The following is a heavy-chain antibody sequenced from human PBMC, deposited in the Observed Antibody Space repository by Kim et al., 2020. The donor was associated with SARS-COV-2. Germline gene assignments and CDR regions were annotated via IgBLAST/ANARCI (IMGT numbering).Heavy chain of an antibody. J-gene: IGHJ6*02. CDR3: ARGGGATWYYGMDV. D-gene: IGHD1-26*01. V-gene: IGHV4-34*01. Sequence: NPSLKMRVTISVDTSKNQFSLKLSSVTAADTAVYYCARGGGATWYYGMDVWGQGTTVTVSS.